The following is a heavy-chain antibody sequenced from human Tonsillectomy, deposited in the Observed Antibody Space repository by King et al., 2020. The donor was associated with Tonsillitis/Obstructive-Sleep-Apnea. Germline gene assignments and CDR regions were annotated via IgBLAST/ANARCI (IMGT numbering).Heavy chain of an antibody. CDR2: ISGSGGST. J-gene: IGHJ5*02. V-gene: IGHV3-23*04. Sequence: VQLVESGGGLVQPGGSLRLSCAASGFTFSNYAMSWVRQAPGKGLEWVSVISGSGGSTYYADSVKGRFTISRDNSKNTLYLQMNSLRAEDTAVYYCSLQGGNYSSNWFDPWGQGTLVTVSS. CDR3: SLQGGNYSSNWFDP. D-gene: IGHD1-26*01. CDR1: GFTFSNYA.